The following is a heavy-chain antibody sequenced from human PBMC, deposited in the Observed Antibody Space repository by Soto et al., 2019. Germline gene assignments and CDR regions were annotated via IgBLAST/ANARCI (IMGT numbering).Heavy chain of an antibody. V-gene: IGHV3-23*01. CDR2: ISVSAGPT. CDR3: AKGGWLDD. CDR1: GFTFSTYV. D-gene: IGHD6-19*01. Sequence: EVQLLESGGGLVQPGGSLRLSCAASGFTFSTYVISWARQPPGKGLDWVSAISVSAGPTYYADSVKGRFTISRDKSKNTLYLQMESLRAEATAVYYFAKGGWLDDWGQGTLVTVSS. J-gene: IGHJ4*02.